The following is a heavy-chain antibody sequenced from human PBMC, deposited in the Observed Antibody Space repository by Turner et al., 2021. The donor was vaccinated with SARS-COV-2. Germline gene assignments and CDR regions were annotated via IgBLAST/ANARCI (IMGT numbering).Heavy chain of an antibody. CDR2: ISSSGSTI. CDR3: ARDLRYSGSSVGSFYFDY. D-gene: IGHD6-6*01. Sequence: QVQLVESGAGLVKPGGSPRLPCAASRFTCSDYYMSWIRQAPGKGLEGVSYISSSGSTIYYEDSVKGRFTVSRDNTKNSMYLQMNRLRAEDADVYYCARDLRYSGSSVGSFYFDYWGQGTLVTVSS. CDR1: RFTCSDYY. J-gene: IGHJ4*02. V-gene: IGHV3-11*01.